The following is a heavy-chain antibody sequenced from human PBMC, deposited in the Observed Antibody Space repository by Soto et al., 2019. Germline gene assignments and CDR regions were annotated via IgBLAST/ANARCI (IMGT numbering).Heavy chain of an antibody. CDR3: ARDRVRRIVGAFDD. CDR2: IWYDGSNK. Sequence: QVQLVESGGGVVQPGRSLRLSCAASGFTFSSYGMHWVRQAPGKGLEWVAVIWYDGSNKYYADSVKGRFTISRDNSKNTLYLQINSLRAEYRAVYYCARDRVRRIVGAFDDWGQGTLVTVSS. J-gene: IGHJ4*02. CDR1: GFTFSSYG. V-gene: IGHV3-33*01. D-gene: IGHD1-26*01.